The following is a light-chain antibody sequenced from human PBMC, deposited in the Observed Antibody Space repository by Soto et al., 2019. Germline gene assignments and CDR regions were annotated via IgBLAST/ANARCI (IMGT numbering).Light chain of an antibody. CDR3: NSYTSSSTVV. J-gene: IGLJ2*01. Sequence: QSALTQPASVSGSPGQSITISCTGTSSDVGGYNYVSWYQQHQGKAPKLMIYEVTNRPSGVSNRFSGSKSGNTASLTISGLQAEDEADYYCNSYTSSSTVVFGGGTKLTVL. CDR1: SSDVGGYNY. CDR2: EVT. V-gene: IGLV2-14*01.